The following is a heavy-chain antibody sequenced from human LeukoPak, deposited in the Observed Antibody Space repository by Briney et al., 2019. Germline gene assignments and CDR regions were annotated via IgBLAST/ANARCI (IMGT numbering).Heavy chain of an antibody. CDR3: ASPLYGSGSYRYAFDI. V-gene: IGHV4-31*03. Sequence: SETLSLTCTVSGGSISSGGYYWSWIRQHPGKGLEWIGYIYYSGSTYYNPSLKSRVTISVDTSKNQFSLKLSSVTAADTAVYYCASPLYGSGSYRYAFDIWGQGTMVTVSS. CDR2: IYYSGST. J-gene: IGHJ3*02. CDR1: GGSISSGGYY. D-gene: IGHD3-10*01.